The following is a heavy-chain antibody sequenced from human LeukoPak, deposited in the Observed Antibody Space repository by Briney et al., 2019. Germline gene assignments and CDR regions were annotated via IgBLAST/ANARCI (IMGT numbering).Heavy chain of an antibody. Sequence: ASVKVSCEASGYSFSDYYIHWVRQAPGERLEWMGRINPHSGGTRYSEKFQDRVSMTRDTSISTAYMHLSRLRSDDTAVYYCARSPHILTGENFDYWGQGTLLTVSS. J-gene: IGHJ4*02. V-gene: IGHV1-2*06. CDR3: ARSPHILTGENFDY. D-gene: IGHD3-9*01. CDR1: GYSFSDYY. CDR2: INPHSGGT.